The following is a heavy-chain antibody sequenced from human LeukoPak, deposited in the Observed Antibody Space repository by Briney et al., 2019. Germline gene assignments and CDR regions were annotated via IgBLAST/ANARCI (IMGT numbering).Heavy chain of an antibody. CDR2: IYHSGST. Sequence: SETLSLTCTVSGYSISSGYYWCWLRRPPGEGLEGIGSIYHSGSTYYNPSLKSRDTISVDTSKNQFSLQLSSVTAAHTAVYYCARVTGYMTEDYFDHGGQGTLITVSS. J-gene: IGHJ4*02. V-gene: IGHV4-38-2*02. CDR1: GYSISSGYY. D-gene: IGHD6-13*01. CDR3: ARVTGYMTEDYFDH.